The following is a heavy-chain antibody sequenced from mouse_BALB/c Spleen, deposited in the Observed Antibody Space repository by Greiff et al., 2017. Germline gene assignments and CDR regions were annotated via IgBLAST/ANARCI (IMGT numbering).Heavy chain of an antibody. D-gene: IGHD3-1*01. CDR2: INPSSGYT. Sequence: VQLQESGAELARPGASVKMSCKASGYTFTSYTMHWVKQRPGQGLEWIGYINPSSGYTNYNQKFKDKATLTADKSSSTAYMQLSSLTSEDSAAYYCARSAGYYYAMDYWGQGTSVTVSS. CDR3: ARSAGYYYAMDY. V-gene: IGHV1-4*01. J-gene: IGHJ4*01. CDR1: GYTFTSYT.